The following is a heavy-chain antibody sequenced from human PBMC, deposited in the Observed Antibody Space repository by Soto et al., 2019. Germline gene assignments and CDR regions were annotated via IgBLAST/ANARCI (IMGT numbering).Heavy chain of an antibody. V-gene: IGHV6-1*01. CDR2: TYYRSKWYN. J-gene: IGHJ6*02. Sequence: LSLTCAISGDSVSSNSAAWNWIRQSPSRGLEWLGRTYYRSKWYNDYAVSVKSRITINPDTSKNQFSLQLNSVTPEDTAVYYCARDGKWLRLGYYYYGMDVWDQGTTVTVS. D-gene: IGHD5-12*01. CDR3: ARDGKWLRLGYYYYGMDV. CDR1: GDSVSSNSAA.